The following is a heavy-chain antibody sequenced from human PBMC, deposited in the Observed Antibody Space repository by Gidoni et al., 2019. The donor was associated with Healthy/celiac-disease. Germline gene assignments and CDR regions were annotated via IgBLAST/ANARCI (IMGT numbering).Heavy chain of an antibody. D-gene: IGHD2-2*02. CDR3: ARGRRGIVVVPAAIFRTNWFDP. V-gene: IGHV4-34*01. CDR1: GGSFSGYY. CDR2: INHSGS. J-gene: IGHJ5*02. Sequence: QVQLQQWGAGLLKPSETLSLTCAVYGGSFSGYYWSWIRQPPGKGLEWIGEINHSGSTISVDTSKNQFSLKLSSVTAADTAVYYCARGRRGIVVVPAAIFRTNWFDPWGQGTLVTVSS.